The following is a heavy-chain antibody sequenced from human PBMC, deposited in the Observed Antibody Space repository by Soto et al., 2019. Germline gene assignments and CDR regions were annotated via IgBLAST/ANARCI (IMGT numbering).Heavy chain of an antibody. CDR1: GGSISSYY. CDR3: ASATKDYGVPTRLDY. D-gene: IGHD4-17*01. V-gene: IGHV4-59*08. J-gene: IGHJ4*02. CDR2: THYSGST. Sequence: QVQLQESGPGLVKPSETLSLTCTVSGGSISSYYWSWMRQSPGKGLEWIGFTHYSGSTNYNPSLKSRVTLSLDTSKNQFSLKLSSVTAADTAVYYCASATKDYGVPTRLDYWGQGTLVTVSS.